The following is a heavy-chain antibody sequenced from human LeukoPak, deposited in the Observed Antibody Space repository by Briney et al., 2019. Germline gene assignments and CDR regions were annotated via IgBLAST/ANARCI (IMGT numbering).Heavy chain of an antibody. CDR1: GFTFSSYS. Sequence: GGSLRLSCAASGFTFSSYSINWVRQAPGKGLEWVSYISSGSSSIFYADSVKGRFTISRDNSKNSLYLQMNSLRVEDTAVYYCARGGIAARFAYWGQGTLVTVSS. D-gene: IGHD6-6*01. CDR3: ARGGIAARFAY. CDR2: ISSGSSSI. J-gene: IGHJ4*02. V-gene: IGHV3-48*04.